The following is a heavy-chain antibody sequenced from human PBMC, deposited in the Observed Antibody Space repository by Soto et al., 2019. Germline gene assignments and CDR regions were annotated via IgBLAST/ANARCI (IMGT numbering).Heavy chain of an antibody. CDR2: TYYRSKWYN. J-gene: IGHJ3*02. CDR3: ARNPTEYSSSSLAAFDI. Sequence: SQTLSLTCAISGDSVSSNSAAWNWIRQSPSRGLEWLGRTYYRSKWYNDYAVSVKSRITINPDTSKNQFSLQLNSVTPEDTAVYYCARNPTEYSSSSLAAFDIWGQRTMVTVSS. CDR1: GDSVSSNSAA. D-gene: IGHD6-6*01. V-gene: IGHV6-1*01.